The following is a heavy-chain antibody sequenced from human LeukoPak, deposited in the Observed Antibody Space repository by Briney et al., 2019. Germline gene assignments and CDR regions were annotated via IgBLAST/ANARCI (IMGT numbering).Heavy chain of an antibody. CDR2: INHSGST. CDR1: GGSFSGYY. D-gene: IGHD4-17*01. J-gene: IGHJ4*02. CDR3: TRRELNRYGDDIDY. Sequence: PSETLSLTCAVYGGSFSGYYWSWIRQPPGKGLEWIGEINHSGSTNYNPSLKSRVTISVDTSKNQFSLKLSSVTAADTAVYYCTRRELNRYGDDIDYWGQGTLVTVSS. V-gene: IGHV4-34*01.